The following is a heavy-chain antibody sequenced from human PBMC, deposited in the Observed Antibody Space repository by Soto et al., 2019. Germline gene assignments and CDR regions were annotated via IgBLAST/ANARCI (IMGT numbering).Heavy chain of an antibody. J-gene: IGHJ3*02. CDR3: TTEVYCSGGSCYLGAFDI. D-gene: IGHD2-15*01. CDR1: GFTFSSYG. Sequence: GGSLRLSCAASGFTFSSYGMHWVRQAPGKGLEWVGRIKSKTDGGTTDYAAPVKGRFTISRDDSKNTLYLQMNSLKTEDTAVYYCTTEVYCSGGSCYLGAFDIWGQGTMVTVSS. CDR2: IKSKTDGGTT. V-gene: IGHV3-15*01.